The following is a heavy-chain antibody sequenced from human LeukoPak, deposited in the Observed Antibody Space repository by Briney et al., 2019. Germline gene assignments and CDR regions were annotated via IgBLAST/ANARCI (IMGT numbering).Heavy chain of an antibody. D-gene: IGHD1-26*01. CDR3: ARVSSGSYFGYYYYYMDV. CDR1: GFTFSNYW. CDR2: INSDGSST. J-gene: IGHJ6*03. Sequence: GGSLRLSCAASGFTFSNYWMHWVRQAPGKGLVWVSRINSDGSSTSYADFVKGRFTISRDNAKNTLYLQMNSLRAEDTAVYYCARVSSGSYFGYYYYYMDVWGKGTTVTVSS. V-gene: IGHV3-74*01.